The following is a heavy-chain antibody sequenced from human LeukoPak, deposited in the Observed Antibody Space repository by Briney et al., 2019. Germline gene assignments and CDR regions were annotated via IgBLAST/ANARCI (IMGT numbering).Heavy chain of an antibody. J-gene: IGHJ4*02. V-gene: IGHV4-4*07. CDR2: IYTSGST. Sequence: SETLSLTCTVSGGSISSYYWSWIRQPAGKGLEWIGRIYTSGSTNYNPSLKSRVTMSVDTSKNQFSLKLSSVTAADTAVYYCARVLNTAKVNYFDYWGQGTLVTVSS. D-gene: IGHD5-18*01. CDR3: ARVLNTAKVNYFDY. CDR1: GGSISSYY.